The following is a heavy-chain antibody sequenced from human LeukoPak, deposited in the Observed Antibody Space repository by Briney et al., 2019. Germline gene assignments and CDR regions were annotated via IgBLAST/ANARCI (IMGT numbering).Heavy chain of an antibody. D-gene: IGHD2-2*01. V-gene: IGHV4-30-4*01. J-gene: IGHJ5*02. Sequence: SSETLSLTCTVSGGSISSGDYYWSWIRQPPGKGLEWIGYIYYSGSTYYNPSLKSRVTISVDTSKNQFSLKLGSVTAADTAVYYCARAQEVVPAAILGKENWFDPWGKGTLVTVSS. CDR2: IYYSGST. CDR1: GGSISSGDYY. CDR3: ARAQEVVPAAILGKENWFDP.